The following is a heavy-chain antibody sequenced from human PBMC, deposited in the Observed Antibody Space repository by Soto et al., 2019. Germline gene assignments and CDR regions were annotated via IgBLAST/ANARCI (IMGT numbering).Heavy chain of an antibody. CDR1: GGIFSTYA. V-gene: IGHV1-69*13. Sequence: SVKVSCKASGGIFSTYAISWLRQAPGQGLEWMGGIIPLFGTPNYAQRFQGRVTITADESTSTAYMELSRLRSEDTAAYYCARDRDDYGSGNYYNRIDFWGQGTLVTVSS. J-gene: IGHJ4*02. CDR3: ARDRDDYGSGNYYNRIDF. D-gene: IGHD3-10*01. CDR2: IIPLFGTP.